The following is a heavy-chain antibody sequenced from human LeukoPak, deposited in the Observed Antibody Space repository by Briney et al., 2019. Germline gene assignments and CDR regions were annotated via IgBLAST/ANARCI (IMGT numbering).Heavy chain of an antibody. V-gene: IGHV4-31*09. CDR3: ATSKVGAALDAFDI. D-gene: IGHD1-26*01. Sequence: SQTLSLACTVSGGSISSGANYWSWIRQHPEKGLEWIGYISYSGSAYYNPSLKSRITISVDRSKNQFSLKLSSVTAADTAVYYCATSKVGAALDAFDIWGQGTMVTVSS. CDR1: GGSISSGANY. CDR2: ISYSGSA. J-gene: IGHJ3*02.